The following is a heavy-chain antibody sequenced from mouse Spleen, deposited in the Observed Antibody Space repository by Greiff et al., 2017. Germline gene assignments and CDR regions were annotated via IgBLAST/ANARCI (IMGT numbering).Heavy chain of an antibody. J-gene: IGHJ4*01. CDR3: ARSGVVATPSSFYYAMDY. V-gene: IGHV1-72*01. CDR2: IDPNSGGT. CDR1: GYTFTSYW. D-gene: IGHD1-1*01. Sequence: VQLQQPGAELVKPGASVKLSCKASGYTFTSYWMHWVKQRPGRGLEWIGRIDPNSGGTKYNEKFKSKATLTVDKPSSTAYMQLSSLTSEDSAVYYCARSGVVATPSSFYYAMDYWGQGTSVTVSS.